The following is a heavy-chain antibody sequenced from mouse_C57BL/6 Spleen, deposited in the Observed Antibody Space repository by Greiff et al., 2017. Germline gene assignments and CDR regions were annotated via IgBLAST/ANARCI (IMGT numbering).Heavy chain of an antibody. CDR2: IDPSDSYT. CDR3: ASDYYGSSSSMDY. Sequence: VQLQQPGAELVMPGASVKLSCKASGYTFTSYWMHWVKQRPGQGLEWIGEIDPSDSYTNYNQKFKGKSTLTVDKSSSTAYMQLSSLTSEDSAVYYCASDYYGSSSSMDYWGQGTSVTVSS. V-gene: IGHV1-69*01. J-gene: IGHJ4*01. CDR1: GYTFTSYW. D-gene: IGHD1-1*01.